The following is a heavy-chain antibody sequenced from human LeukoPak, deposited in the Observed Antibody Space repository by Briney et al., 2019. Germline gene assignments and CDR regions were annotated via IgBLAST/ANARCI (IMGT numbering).Heavy chain of an antibody. V-gene: IGHV1-2*02. CDR2: INPNSGGT. CDR1: GYTFTGYY. Sequence: GASVKVSCKASGYTFTGYYMHWVRQAPGQGLEWMGWINPNSGGTNYAQKFQGRVTMTRDTPISTAYMELSRLRSDDTAVYYCARDGGYYDSSGYWGPHDAFDIWGQGTMVTVSS. CDR3: ARDGGYYDSSGYWGPHDAFDI. J-gene: IGHJ3*02. D-gene: IGHD3-22*01.